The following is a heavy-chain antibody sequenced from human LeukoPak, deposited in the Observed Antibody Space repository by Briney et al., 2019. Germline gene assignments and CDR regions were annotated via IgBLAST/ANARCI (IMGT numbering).Heavy chain of an antibody. CDR3: ARYTVVTSSFDY. J-gene: IGHJ4*02. CDR2: INHSGST. CDR1: GGSFSGYY. Sequence: SETLPLTCAVYGGSFSGYYWSWIRQPPGKGLEWIGEINHSGSTNYNPSLKSRVTISVDTSKNQFSLKLSSVTAADTAVYYCARYTVVTSSFDYWGQGTLVTVSS. D-gene: IGHD4-23*01. V-gene: IGHV4-34*01.